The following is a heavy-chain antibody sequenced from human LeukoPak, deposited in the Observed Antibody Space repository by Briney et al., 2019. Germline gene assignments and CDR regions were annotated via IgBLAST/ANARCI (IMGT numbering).Heavy chain of an antibody. Sequence: ASVKVSCKASGYTFTSYDINWVRQATGQGLEWMGWMNPNSGNTGYAQKFLGRVTMTRNTSISTAYMELSSLRSEDTAVYYCARSSSWTGYPLDYWGQGTLVTVSS. V-gene: IGHV1-8*01. CDR1: GYTFTSYD. D-gene: IGHD3/OR15-3a*01. CDR3: ARSSSWTGYPLDY. J-gene: IGHJ4*02. CDR2: MNPNSGNT.